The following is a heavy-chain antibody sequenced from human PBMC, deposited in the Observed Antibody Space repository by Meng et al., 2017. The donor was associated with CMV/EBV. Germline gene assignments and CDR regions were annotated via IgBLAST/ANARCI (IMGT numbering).Heavy chain of an antibody. D-gene: IGHD1-26*01. CDR3: AKARGSGKYYNYFDY. V-gene: IGHV3-33*06. J-gene: IGHJ4*02. CDR1: GFNFSSYG. CDR2: IWNDGSTK. Sequence: SGFNFSSYGMQWVRQAPGKGLEWVTVIWNDGSTKYYADSVKGRFTISRDNSKNMLYLQMNSLRAEDTAVYYCAKARGSGKYYNYFDYWGQGALVTVSS.